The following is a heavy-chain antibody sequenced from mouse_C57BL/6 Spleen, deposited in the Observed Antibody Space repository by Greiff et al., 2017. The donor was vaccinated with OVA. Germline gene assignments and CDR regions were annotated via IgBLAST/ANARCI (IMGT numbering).Heavy chain of an antibody. J-gene: IGHJ2*01. CDR2: ISRGRSPI. D-gene: IGHD1-1*01. V-gene: IGHV5-17*01. CDR3: AKGNYYGSRGGLDY. CDR1: GFTFSDYG. Sequence: EVKLVESGGGLVKPGGSLKISCAASGFTFSDYGMHWVRPAPGKGLEWVAYISRGRSPIYYADKVKARFTISRDNAKNTRFLQMTSLRSEDTAMYDCAKGNYYGSRGGLDYWGQGTTLTVSS.